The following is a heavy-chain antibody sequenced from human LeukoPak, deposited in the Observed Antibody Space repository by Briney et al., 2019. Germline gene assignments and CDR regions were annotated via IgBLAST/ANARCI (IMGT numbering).Heavy chain of an antibody. V-gene: IGHV3-21*04. CDR3: ARDGRAGSQYYYYYMDV. CDR1: GFTSSSYT. CDR2: ISTSSSYI. J-gene: IGHJ6*03. Sequence: GGSLRLSCAASGFTSSSYTMNWVRQAPGKGLEWVSSISTSSSYIYFADSVKGRFTISRDNAKNSLSLQMNSLRADDTAVYYCARDGRAGSQYYYYYMDVWGKGTTVTVSS. D-gene: IGHD1-26*01.